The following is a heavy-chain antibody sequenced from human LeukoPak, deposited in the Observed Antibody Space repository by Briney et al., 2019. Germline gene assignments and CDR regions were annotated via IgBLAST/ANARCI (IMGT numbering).Heavy chain of an antibody. CDR1: GFTFSSYG. CDR2: IRYDGSNK. V-gene: IGHV3-30*02. Sequence: GGSLRLSCAAPGFTFSSYGMHWVRQAPGKGLEWVALIRYDGSNKYYADSVKGRFTISRDNSKNTLYLQMHRLRAEDTAVYYCAKVPIAVAGIIDFWGQGTLVTVSS. J-gene: IGHJ4*02. CDR3: AKVPIAVAGIIDF. D-gene: IGHD6-19*01.